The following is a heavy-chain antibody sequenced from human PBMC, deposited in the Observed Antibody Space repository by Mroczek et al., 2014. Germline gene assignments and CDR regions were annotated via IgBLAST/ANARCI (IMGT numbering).Heavy chain of an antibody. D-gene: IGHD2-2*01. Sequence: QVQLQQWGAGLLKPSETLSLTCAVYGGSFSGYYWSWIRQPPGKGLEWIGEINHSGSTNYNPSLKSRVTISVDTSKNQFSLKLSSVTAADTAVYYCARGRGAPPATGLGEGTDYWGQGTLVTVSS. J-gene: IGHJ4*02. CDR1: GGSFSGYY. CDR3: ARGRGAPPATGLGEGTDY. V-gene: IGHV4-34*01. CDR2: INHSGST.